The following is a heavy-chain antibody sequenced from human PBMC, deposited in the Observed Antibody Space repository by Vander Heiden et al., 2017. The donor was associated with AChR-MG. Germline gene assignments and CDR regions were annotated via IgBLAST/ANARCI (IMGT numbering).Heavy chain of an antibody. CDR2: ISPMYANT. CDR3: ARDHGAGSYSWFDP. D-gene: IGHD3-10*01. V-gene: IGHV1-69*06. J-gene: IGHJ5*02. Sequence: QVQLVQSGAEVKKPGSSVKVSCKASGGIFSSYAFSWVRQAPGQGLEWMGEISPMYANTNYSQKFQGRVTMTADRSTSTAYMELSRLTSEDTAMYYCARDHGAGSYSWFDPWGQGTLVTVSS. CDR1: GGIFSSYA.